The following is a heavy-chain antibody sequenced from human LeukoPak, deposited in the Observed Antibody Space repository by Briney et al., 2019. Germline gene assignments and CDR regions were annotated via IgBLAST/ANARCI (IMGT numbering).Heavy chain of an antibody. CDR2: ISGSGGST. Sequence: GGSLRLSCAASGFTFSSYAMSWVRQAPGKGLEWVSAISGSGGSTYYADSVKGRFTISRDNSKNTPYLQMNSLRAEDTAVYYCAKDGTYYYDSSGPPFDYWGQGTLVTVSS. D-gene: IGHD3-22*01. V-gene: IGHV3-23*01. CDR3: AKDGTYYYDSSGPPFDY. CDR1: GFTFSSYA. J-gene: IGHJ4*02.